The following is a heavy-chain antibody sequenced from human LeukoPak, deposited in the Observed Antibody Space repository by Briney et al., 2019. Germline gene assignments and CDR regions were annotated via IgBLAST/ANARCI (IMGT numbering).Heavy chain of an antibody. V-gene: IGHV3-21*04. D-gene: IGHD2-21*01. Sequence: GGSLRLSCAASGFTFSSYSMNWVRQAPGKGLEWVSSTSSSSSYIYYADSVKGRFTISRDNAKNSLYLQMNSLRVEDAAVYYCARAPVTSCRGAYCYPFDYWGQGTLVTVSS. CDR2: TSSSSSYI. CDR1: GFTFSSYS. J-gene: IGHJ4*02. CDR3: ARAPVTSCRGAYCYPFDY.